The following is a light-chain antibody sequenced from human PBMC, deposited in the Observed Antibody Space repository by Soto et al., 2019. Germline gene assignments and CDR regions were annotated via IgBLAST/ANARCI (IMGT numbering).Light chain of an antibody. V-gene: IGLV2-14*01. J-gene: IGLJ1*01. CDR1: SGDVGGYNY. CDR3: SSYTSSSTL. CDR2: AVT. Sequence: QSVLTQPASVSGAPLQSITISFTGTSGDVGGYNYVSWYQQHPGKAPKLMIYAVTDRPSGVSSRFSGSKSGNTASLTISGLQAEDEADYYCSSYTSSSTLFGTGTKVTVL.